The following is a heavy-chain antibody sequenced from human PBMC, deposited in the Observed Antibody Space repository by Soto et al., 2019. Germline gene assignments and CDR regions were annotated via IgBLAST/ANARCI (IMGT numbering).Heavy chain of an antibody. CDR3: ARGSTTSVVQVGIEY. Sequence: QVQLVQSGAEVKKPGASVKVSCKASGYTFTGYSLHWVRQAPGQGLEWMGWINPNTADTDYAQKFQGRVTMTRDTSINTMYMGLNRLRSDDTSVYYCARGSTTSVVQVGIEYWGQGTLVTVSS. J-gene: IGHJ4*02. V-gene: IGHV1-2*02. D-gene: IGHD1-26*01. CDR2: INPNTADT. CDR1: GYTFTGYS.